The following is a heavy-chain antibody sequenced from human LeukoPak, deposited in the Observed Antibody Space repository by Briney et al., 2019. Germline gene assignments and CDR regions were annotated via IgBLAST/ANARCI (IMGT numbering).Heavy chain of an antibody. Sequence: SETLSLTCAVYGGSFSGYYWSWIRQPPGKGLEWIGEINHSGSTNYNPSLKSRVTISVDTSKNQFPLKLSSVTAADTAVYYCARVPDSSSSTDYWGQETLVTVSS. J-gene: IGHJ4*02. V-gene: IGHV4-34*01. CDR1: GGSFSGYY. CDR3: ARVPDSSSSTDY. D-gene: IGHD6-6*01. CDR2: INHSGST.